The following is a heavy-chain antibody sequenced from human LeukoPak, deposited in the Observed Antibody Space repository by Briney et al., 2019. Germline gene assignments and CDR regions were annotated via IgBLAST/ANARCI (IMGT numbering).Heavy chain of an antibody. CDR2: IYTSGST. CDR1: GGSMGGYS. D-gene: IGHD1-1*01. V-gene: IGHV4-4*07. CDR3: ARDSVEGY. J-gene: IGHJ4*02. Sequence: SETLSLTCTVSGGSMGGYSWSWLRQPAGKGLEWIGRIYTSGSTNYNPSLKSRVTMSVDMSKNQFSLKLSSVTAADTGVYYCARDSVEGYWGQGTLVTVSS.